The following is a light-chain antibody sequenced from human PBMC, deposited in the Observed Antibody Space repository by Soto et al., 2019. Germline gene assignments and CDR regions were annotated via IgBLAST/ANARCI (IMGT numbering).Light chain of an antibody. V-gene: IGKV1-39*01. J-gene: IGKJ3*01. Sequence: DIEMTQAPSSLSASVGVTVTITCRASQSINTNLNWYQHKVGEAPKLLIYAASSLQSGVPSRFRGSGSGTHFTLTISSLQPEDFATYYCQQSYDNLTFGPGTKVDIK. CDR3: QQSYDNLT. CDR2: AAS. CDR1: QSINTN.